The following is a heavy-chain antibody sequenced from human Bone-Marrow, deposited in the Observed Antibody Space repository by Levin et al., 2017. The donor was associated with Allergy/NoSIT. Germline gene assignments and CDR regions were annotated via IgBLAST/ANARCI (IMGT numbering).Heavy chain of an antibody. CDR2: ISSGSSYK. Sequence: GESLKISCAASGFTFSSYGMNWVRQAPGKGLEWVSGISSGSSYKYYIDSAKGRFTISRDNAQNSVFLQLNNLRAEDTAVYYCARGGPNCGGDCYSGLVYWGQGTQVTVSS. J-gene: IGHJ4*02. V-gene: IGHV3-21*01. D-gene: IGHD2-21*02. CDR1: GFTFSSYG. CDR3: ARGGPNCGGDCYSGLVY.